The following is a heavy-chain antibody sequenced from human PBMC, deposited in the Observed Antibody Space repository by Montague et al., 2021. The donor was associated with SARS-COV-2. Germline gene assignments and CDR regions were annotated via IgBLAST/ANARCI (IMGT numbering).Heavy chain of an antibody. J-gene: IGHJ6*02. CDR1: GGSISSYY. D-gene: IGHD5-18*01. V-gene: IGHV4-59*01. Sequence: SETLSLTCTVSGGSISSYYWSWIRQPPGKGLEWMGYIYYSGSTNYNPSLTSRVTISVDTSKNKFSLKLSSVTAADTAVYYCASQEVDTAMDRNYYYYGMDVWGQGTTVTVAS. CDR2: IYYSGST. CDR3: ASQEVDTAMDRNYYYYGMDV.